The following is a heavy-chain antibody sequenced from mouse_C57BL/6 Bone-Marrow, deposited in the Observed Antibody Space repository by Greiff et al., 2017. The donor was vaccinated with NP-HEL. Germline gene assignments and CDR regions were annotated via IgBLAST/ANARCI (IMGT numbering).Heavy chain of an antibody. V-gene: IGHV3-6*01. CDR1: GYSITSGYY. D-gene: IGHD2-5*01. J-gene: IGHJ2*01. CDR3: ATSYSNYGRGFDY. Sequence: EVKLVESGPGLVKPSQSLSLTCSVTGYSITSGYYWNWIRQFPGNKLEWMGYISYDGSNNYNPSLKNRISITRDTSKNQFFLKLNSVTTEDTATYYCATSYSNYGRGFDYWGQGTTLTVSS. CDR2: ISYDGSN.